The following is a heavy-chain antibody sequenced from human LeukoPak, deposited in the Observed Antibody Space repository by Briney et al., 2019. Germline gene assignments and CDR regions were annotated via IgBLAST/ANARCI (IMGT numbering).Heavy chain of an antibody. J-gene: IGHJ4*02. CDR1: GFTVSTNY. CDR2: IHSGGST. D-gene: IGHD3-10*01. V-gene: IGHV3-53*01. CDR3: ARDESFYGSGRYY. Sequence: GGSLRLSCAASGFTVSTNYMSWVRQAPGKGLEWVSVIHSGGSTYYADSVKGRFTISRDNSKNTLYLQMNSLRAEDTAVYYCARDESFYGSGRYYWGQGTLVTVSS.